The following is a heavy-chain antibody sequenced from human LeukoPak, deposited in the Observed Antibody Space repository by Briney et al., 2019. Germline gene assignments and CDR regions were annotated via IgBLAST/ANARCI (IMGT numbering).Heavy chain of an antibody. CDR3: VSPRVDSSSWYGDFDF. J-gene: IGHJ4*02. V-gene: IGHV4-59*01. CDR2: IHSSGTT. CDR1: GGSISSYY. D-gene: IGHD6-13*01. Sequence: SETLSLTCTVSGGSISSYYWNWIRQPPGKGLEWIGYIHSSGTTNYNPSLKSRLTISLDNSKNQFSLNPTSLTAADTAVYYCVSPRVDSSSWYGDFDFWGQGTLVTVSS.